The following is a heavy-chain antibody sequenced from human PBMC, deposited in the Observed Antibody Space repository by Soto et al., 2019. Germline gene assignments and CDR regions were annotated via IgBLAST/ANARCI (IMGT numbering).Heavy chain of an antibody. D-gene: IGHD3-10*01. CDR1: GFSLSTSGVG. CDR2: IYWDDDK. J-gene: IGHJ4*02. Sequence: QITLKESGPTLVKPTQTLTLTCTFSGFSLSTSGVGVGWIRQPPGKALEWLALIYWDDDKRYSPSLKSRLTIPQXXTXNXXVLTMTNMDPVDTAAYYCAHSRYYGSGSYGYYFDYWGQGTLVTVSS. V-gene: IGHV2-5*02. CDR3: AHSRYYGSGSYGYYFDY.